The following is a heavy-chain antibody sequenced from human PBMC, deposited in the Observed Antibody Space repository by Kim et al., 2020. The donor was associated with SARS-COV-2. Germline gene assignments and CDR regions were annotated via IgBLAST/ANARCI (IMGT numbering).Heavy chain of an antibody. CDR1: GGSFSGYY. Sequence: SETLSLTCAVYGGSFSGYYWSWIRQPPGKGLEWIGEINHSGSTNYNPSLKSRVTISVDTSKNQFSLKLSSVTAADTAVYYCARSRKPSGSFYGDYKAYYYYGMDVWGQGTTVTVSS. D-gene: IGHD4-17*01. J-gene: IGHJ6*02. V-gene: IGHV4-34*01. CDR2: INHSGST. CDR3: ARSRKPSGSFYGDYKAYYYYGMDV.